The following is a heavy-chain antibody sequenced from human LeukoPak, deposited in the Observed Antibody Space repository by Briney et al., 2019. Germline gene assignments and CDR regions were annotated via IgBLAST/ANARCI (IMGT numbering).Heavy chain of an antibody. J-gene: IGHJ4*02. CDR1: GFTFSSYG. V-gene: IGHV3-30*18. CDR3: TKALYGGNSD. D-gene: IGHD4-17*01. CDR2: ISYDGSNK. Sequence: PGGSLRLSCAASGFTFSSYGMHWVRQAPGKGLEWVAVISYDGSNKYYADSVKGRFTISRDNSKNTVYLQMNSLRAEDTAVYYCTKALYGGNSDWGQGTQVAVS.